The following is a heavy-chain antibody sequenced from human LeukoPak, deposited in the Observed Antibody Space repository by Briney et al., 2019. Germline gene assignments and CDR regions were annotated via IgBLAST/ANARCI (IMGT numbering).Heavy chain of an antibody. J-gene: IGHJ1*01. V-gene: IGHV4-59*01. CDR1: GGSISSYY. CDR2: IYYSGST. Sequence: PSETLSLTCTVSGGSISSYYWSWIRQPPGKGLEWIGYIYYSGSTNYNPSLKSRVTISVDTSKNQFSLKLSSVTAADTAVYYCARAIDYGYFQHWGQGTLVTVSS. CDR3: ARAIDYGYFQH. D-gene: IGHD4-17*01.